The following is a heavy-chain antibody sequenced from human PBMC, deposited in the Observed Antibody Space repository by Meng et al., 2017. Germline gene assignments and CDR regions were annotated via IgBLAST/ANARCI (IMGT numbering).Heavy chain of an antibody. Sequence: EVELGESGGGLVKPGRSLRLSCAASGFTFSSYSMNWVRQAPGKGLEWVSSISSSSSYIYYADSVKGRFTISRDNAKNSLYLQMNSLRAEDTAVYYCARDNPHLYWGQGTLVTVSS. CDR1: GFTFSSYS. V-gene: IGHV3-21*01. CDR3: ARDNPHLY. J-gene: IGHJ4*02. CDR2: ISSSSSYI.